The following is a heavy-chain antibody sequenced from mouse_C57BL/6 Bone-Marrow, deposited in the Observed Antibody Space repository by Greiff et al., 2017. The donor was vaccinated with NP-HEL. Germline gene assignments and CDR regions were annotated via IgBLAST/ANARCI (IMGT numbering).Heavy chain of an antibody. D-gene: IGHD1-1*01. Sequence: VQLQQSGPELVKPGASVKISCKASGYAFSSSWMNWVKQRPGKGLEWIGRIYPGDGDTNYNGKFKGKATLTADKSSSTAYMQLSSLTSEDSAVYFCGLITTVGGGFADWGQGTLVTVSA. CDR1: GYAFSSSW. J-gene: IGHJ3*01. CDR3: GLITTVGGGFAD. V-gene: IGHV1-82*01. CDR2: IYPGDGDT.